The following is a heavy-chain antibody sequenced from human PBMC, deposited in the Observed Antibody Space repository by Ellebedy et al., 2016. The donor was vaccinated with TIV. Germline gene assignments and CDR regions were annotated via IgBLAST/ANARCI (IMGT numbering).Heavy chain of an antibody. CDR1: GASFTSGGYH. CDR3: VATDRDKAYF. J-gene: IGHJ4*02. Sequence: MPSETLSLTCTVSGASFTSGGYHWTWIRQPPGKGLEWIGYISYSGFTYFNLSLKSRVSISVDTSKNQFSLKLSSVTAADAAVYYCVATDRDKAYFWGQGSLVTVSA. CDR2: ISYSGFT. V-gene: IGHV4-30-4*01.